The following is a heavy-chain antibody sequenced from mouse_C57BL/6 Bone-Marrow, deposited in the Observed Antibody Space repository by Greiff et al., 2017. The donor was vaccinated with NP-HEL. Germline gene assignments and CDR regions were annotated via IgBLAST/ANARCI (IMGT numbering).Heavy chain of an antibody. Sequence: EVKLMESGGDLVKPGGSLKLSCAASGFTFSSYGMSWVRQTPDKRLEWVATISSGGSYTYYPDSVKGRFTISRDNAKNTLYLQMSSLKSEDTAMYYCARPYDGYYGAMDYWGQGTSVTVSS. D-gene: IGHD2-3*01. V-gene: IGHV5-6*01. CDR1: GFTFSSYG. CDR3: ARPYDGYYGAMDY. J-gene: IGHJ4*01. CDR2: ISSGGSYT.